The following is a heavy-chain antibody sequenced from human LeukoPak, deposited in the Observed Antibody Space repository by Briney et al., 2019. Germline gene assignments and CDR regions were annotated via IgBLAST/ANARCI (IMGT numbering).Heavy chain of an antibody. Sequence: GRSLRLSCAASGFTFYDYAMHWVRHAPGKGLEWVSGISWNSGSIGYADSVKGRFTISRDNAKNSLYLQMNSLRAEDTALYYCAKDAYSSSWSPISHYYYYGMDVWGQGTTVTVSS. D-gene: IGHD6-13*01. CDR1: GFTFYDYA. CDR3: AKDAYSSSWSPISHYYYYGMDV. V-gene: IGHV3-9*01. J-gene: IGHJ6*02. CDR2: ISWNSGSI.